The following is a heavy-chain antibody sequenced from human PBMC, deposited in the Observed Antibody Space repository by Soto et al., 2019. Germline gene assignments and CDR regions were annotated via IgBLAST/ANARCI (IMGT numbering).Heavy chain of an antibody. J-gene: IGHJ4*02. V-gene: IGHV1-69*01. CDR3: ARDSEVPAATLAFFDY. D-gene: IGHD2-2*01. CDR1: GGTFSSYA. Sequence: QVQLVQSGAEVKKPGSSVKVSCKASGGTFSSYAISWVRQAPGQGLEWMGGIIPIFGTANYAQKFQDRVTITADESTNTAYMELISLRSEDTAVYYCARDSEVPAATLAFFDYWGQGTLVTVSS. CDR2: IIPIFGTA.